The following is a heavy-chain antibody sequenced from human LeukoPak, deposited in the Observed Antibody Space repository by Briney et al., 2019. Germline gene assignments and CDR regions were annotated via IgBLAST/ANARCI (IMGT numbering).Heavy chain of an antibody. Sequence: SQTLSLTCTVSGGSISSYYWSWIRQPAGKGLEWIGRIYTSGTTNYNPSLNSRVTMSVDTSKNQFSLKLSSVTAADTAVYYCARGDCSGGSCYLDYWGQGTLVTVSS. CDR3: ARGDCSGGSCYLDY. J-gene: IGHJ4*02. CDR1: GGSISSYY. D-gene: IGHD2-15*01. V-gene: IGHV4-4*07. CDR2: IYTSGTT.